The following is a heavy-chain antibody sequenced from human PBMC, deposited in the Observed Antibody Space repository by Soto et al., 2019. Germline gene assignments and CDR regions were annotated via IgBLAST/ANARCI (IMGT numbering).Heavy chain of an antibody. CDR2: TYYRSKWYN. CDR3: ASEYSYYDFWSGTPTYYGMDV. V-gene: IGHV6-1*01. J-gene: IGHJ6*02. CDR1: GDSVSSNSAA. Sequence: SQTLSLTCALSGDSVSSNSAAWNWIRQSPSRGLEWLGRTYYRSKWYNDYAVSVKSRITINPDTSKNQFSLQLNSVTPEDTAVYYCASEYSYYDFWSGTPTYYGMDVWGQGTTVTV. D-gene: IGHD3-3*01.